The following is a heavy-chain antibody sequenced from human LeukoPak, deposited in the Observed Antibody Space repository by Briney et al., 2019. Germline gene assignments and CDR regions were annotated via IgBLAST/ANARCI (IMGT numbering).Heavy chain of an antibody. V-gene: IGHV4-59*01. CDR1: GGSISSYY. CDR3: ARVPNSSGWRSYNWSDP. J-gene: IGHJ5*02. Sequence: PSETLSLTCTVSGGSISSYYWSWIRQPPGKGLEWIGYIYYSGSTNYNPSLKSRVTISVDTSKNQFSLKLSSVTAADTAVYYCARVPNSSGWRSYNWSDPWGQGTLVTVSS. D-gene: IGHD6-19*01. CDR2: IYYSGST.